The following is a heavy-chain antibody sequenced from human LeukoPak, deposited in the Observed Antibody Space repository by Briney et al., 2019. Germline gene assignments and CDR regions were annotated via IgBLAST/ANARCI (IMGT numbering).Heavy chain of an antibody. CDR1: GDSISNYY. CDR2: IYPSGTT. CDR3: ARGLRGHVAMDV. V-gene: IGHV4-4*07. J-gene: IGHJ6*02. Sequence: SSETLSLTCTVSGDSISNYYWSWIRQPAGKGLEWIGRIYPSGTTNFSPSLKSRVTMSLDTSKNQFSLNLSSVTAADTAIYYCARGLRGHVAMDVWGQGTTVTVSS. D-gene: IGHD3-16*01.